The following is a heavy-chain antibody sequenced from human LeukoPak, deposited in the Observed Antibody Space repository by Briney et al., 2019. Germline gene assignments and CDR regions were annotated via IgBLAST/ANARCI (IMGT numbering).Heavy chain of an antibody. CDR2: ISSSSSYI. D-gene: IGHD1-1*01. CDR1: GFTFSSYS. CDR3: ARGGGRVDWRAGDDYYGMDV. Sequence: GGSLRLSCAASGFTFSSYSMNWIRQAPGKGLERVSSISSSSSYIYYADSVKGRFTISRDNAKNALYLQMNSMRAEDTAVYYGARGGGRVDWRAGDDYYGMDVWGQGTTVTVSS. J-gene: IGHJ6*02. V-gene: IGHV3-21*01.